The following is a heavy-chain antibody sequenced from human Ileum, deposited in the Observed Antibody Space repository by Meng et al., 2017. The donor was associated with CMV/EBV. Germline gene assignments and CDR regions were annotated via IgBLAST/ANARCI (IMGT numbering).Heavy chain of an antibody. CDR3: VRIDIWFGELFPGYFDY. J-gene: IGHJ4*02. Sequence: SISSSGYYWGWVRPPPGKGLHWIGSIYYSGGTYYNPSLKSRVTISVDTSKNQFSLKLTSVTAADTALYYCVRIDIWFGELFPGYFDYWGQGTLVTVSS. D-gene: IGHD3-10*01. CDR2: IYYSGGT. V-gene: IGHV4-39*01. CDR1: SISSSGYY.